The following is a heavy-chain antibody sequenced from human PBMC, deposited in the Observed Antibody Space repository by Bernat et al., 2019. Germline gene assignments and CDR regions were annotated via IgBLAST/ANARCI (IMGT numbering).Heavy chain of an antibody. CDR3: ARTSGTTCYDY. CDR1: GFTFSNYW. J-gene: IGHJ4*02. CDR2: IRQDGGEK. V-gene: IGHV3-7*04. Sequence: EVQLVESGGDLVQPGGSLRLSCAASGFTFSNYWMTWVRQAPGKGLEWVGNIRQDGGEKKYVDSVKGRFSISRDNAKNPLYLQMNSLRAEDTGIYYCARTSGTTCYDYWGQGTLVTVSS. D-gene: IGHD2-2*01.